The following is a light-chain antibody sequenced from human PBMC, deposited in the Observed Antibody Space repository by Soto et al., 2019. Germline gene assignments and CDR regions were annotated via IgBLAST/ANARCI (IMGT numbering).Light chain of an antibody. J-gene: IGKJ5*01. CDR3: QQLNSFPFI. Sequence: DIQLTQSPSFLSASVGDRVTITCRASLAIDTYLAWYQQKPGKAPKLLIYAASLLQSGVPSRFSGSGSGTEFTLAINSLQPEDFASYYCQQLNSFPFIFGQGTRLEIK. V-gene: IGKV1-9*01. CDR1: LAIDTY. CDR2: AAS.